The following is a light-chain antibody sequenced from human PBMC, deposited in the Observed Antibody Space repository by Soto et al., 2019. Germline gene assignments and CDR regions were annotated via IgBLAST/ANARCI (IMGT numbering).Light chain of an antibody. V-gene: IGLV2-14*01. CDR1: SSDVGSYDH. Sequence: QSVLTQPASVSGSPGQSITISCSGTSSDVGSYDHVAWYQQFPGKTPKHMIYEVSNRPSGVSSRFSGSKSGNTASLTISGLQAEDEADYYCISYTGSSTSYVFGSGTKLTVL. J-gene: IGLJ1*01. CDR3: ISYTGSSTSYV. CDR2: EVS.